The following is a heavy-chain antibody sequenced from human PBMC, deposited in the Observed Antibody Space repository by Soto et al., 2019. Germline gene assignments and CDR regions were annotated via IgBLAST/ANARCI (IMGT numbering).Heavy chain of an antibody. CDR2: IYYSGST. CDR3: ARHVRLGHAHGAFDI. CDR1: GGSISSSSYY. J-gene: IGHJ3*02. Sequence: QLQLQESGPGLVKPSETLSLTCTVSGGSISSSSYYWGWIRQPPGKGLEWIGSIYYSGSTYYNPSLKSRVTISVDTSKNQFSLKLSSVTAADTAVYYCARHVRLGHAHGAFDIWGQGTMVTVSS. V-gene: IGHV4-39*01. D-gene: IGHD2-2*01.